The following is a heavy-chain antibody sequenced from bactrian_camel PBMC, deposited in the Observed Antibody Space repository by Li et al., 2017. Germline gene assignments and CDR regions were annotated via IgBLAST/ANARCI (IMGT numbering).Heavy chain of an antibody. V-gene: IGHV3S31*01. CDR2: INSGGDST. J-gene: IGHJ4*01. D-gene: IGHD3*01. Sequence: DVQLVESGGGLVQPGGSLRLSCAASGFTFSSYAMSWVRQAPGKGLEWVSNINSGGDSTYYADSVKGRFTISRDNAKNTLYLQLNSLKTEDTAMYYCARDQGSRSLGDCSEVTRSWGQGTQVTVS. CDR1: GFTFSSYA. CDR3: ARDQGSRSLGDCSEVTRS.